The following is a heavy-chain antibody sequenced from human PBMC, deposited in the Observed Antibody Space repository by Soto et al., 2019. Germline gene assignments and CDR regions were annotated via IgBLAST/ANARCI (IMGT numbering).Heavy chain of an antibody. CDR1: GGSFSGYY. J-gene: IGHJ5*02. D-gene: IGHD6-13*01. Sequence: SETLSLTCAVYGGSFSGYYWSWIRQPPGKGLEWIGEINHSGGTNYNPSLKSRVTISVDTSKNQFSLKLSSVTAADTAVYYCAREWEIAAAGTWFRPWGQGTLVTVSS. CDR3: AREWEIAAAGTWFRP. CDR2: INHSGGT. V-gene: IGHV4-34*01.